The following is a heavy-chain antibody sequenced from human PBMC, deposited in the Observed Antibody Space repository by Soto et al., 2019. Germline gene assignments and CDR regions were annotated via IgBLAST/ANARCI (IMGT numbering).Heavy chain of an antibody. J-gene: IGHJ4*02. CDR1: GFTFSSYG. Sequence: GESLKISCAASGFTFSSYGMHWVRQAPGKGLEWVAVISYDGSNKYYADSVKGRFTISRDNSKNTLYLQMNSLRAEDTAVYYCAKDLWRSGWQTPDYWGQGTLVTVSS. V-gene: IGHV3-30*18. CDR2: ISYDGSNK. CDR3: AKDLWRSGWQTPDY. D-gene: IGHD6-19*01.